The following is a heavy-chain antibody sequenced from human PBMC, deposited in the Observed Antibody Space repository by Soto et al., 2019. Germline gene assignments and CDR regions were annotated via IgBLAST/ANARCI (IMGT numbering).Heavy chain of an antibody. D-gene: IGHD2-8*01. CDR1: GFTVSSNY. CDR2: IYSGGST. CDR3: ASSYCTNGVCSHHFDY. V-gene: IGHV3-66*01. Sequence: PGGSLRLSCAASGFTVSSNYMSWVRQAPGKGLEWVSVIYSGGSTYYADSVKGRFTISRDNSKNTLYLQMNSLRAEDTAVYYCASSYCTNGVCSHHFDYWGQGTLVTAPQ. J-gene: IGHJ4*02.